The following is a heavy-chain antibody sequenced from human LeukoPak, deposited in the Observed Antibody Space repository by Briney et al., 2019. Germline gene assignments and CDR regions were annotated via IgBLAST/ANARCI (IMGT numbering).Heavy chain of an antibody. CDR2: IYYSGST. CDR1: GYSISSGYY. D-gene: IGHD3-10*01. V-gene: IGHV4-38-2*02. Sequence: SETLSLTCTVSGYSISSGYYWGWIRQPPGKGLEWIGSIYYSGSTYYNPSLKSRVTISVDTSKNQFSLKLSSVTAADTAVYYCARDYYGSGSYLYPTSTQNWFDPWGQGTLVTVSS. J-gene: IGHJ5*02. CDR3: ARDYYGSGSYLYPTSTQNWFDP.